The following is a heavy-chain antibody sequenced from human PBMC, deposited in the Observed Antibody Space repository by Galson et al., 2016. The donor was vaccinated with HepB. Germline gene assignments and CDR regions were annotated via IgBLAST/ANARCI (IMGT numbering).Heavy chain of an antibody. D-gene: IGHD2-21*01. CDR1: GYTFGSYY. CDR2: IIPILGTP. J-gene: IGHJ4*02. V-gene: IGHV1-69*06. Sequence: SVKVSCKASGYTFGSYYMHWIRQAPGQGLEWMGNIIPILGTPNYAQRFQGRVTISADKSTTTAYLEVTSLRSEDTAVYYCARGAIHFQNLPQFDFWGQGTLVAVSS. CDR3: ARGAIHFQNLPQFDF.